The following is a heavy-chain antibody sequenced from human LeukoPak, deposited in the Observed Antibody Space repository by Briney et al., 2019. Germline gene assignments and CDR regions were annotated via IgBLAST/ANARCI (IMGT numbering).Heavy chain of an antibody. J-gene: IGHJ4*02. D-gene: IGHD6-13*01. CDR1: GFTFSSYG. CDR3: AKEPGIALRGTVPY. V-gene: IGHV3-33*06. CDR2: IWYGGSNK. Sequence: PGRSLRLSCAASGFTFSSYGMHWVRQAPGKGLEWVAVIWYGGSNKYYADSVKGRFTISRDNSKNTLYLQMNSLRAEDTAVYYCAKEPGIALRGTVPYWGQGTLVTVSS.